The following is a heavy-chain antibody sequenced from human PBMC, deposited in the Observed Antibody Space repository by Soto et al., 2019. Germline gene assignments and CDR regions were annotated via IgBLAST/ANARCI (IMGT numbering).Heavy chain of an antibody. D-gene: IGHD2-8*01. J-gene: IGHJ4*02. V-gene: IGHV3-11*01. CDR1: GFTFSDYY. CDR2: ISSSGSTI. CDR3: ARVGGGYCTNGVCYSHEGYFDY. Sequence: PGGSLRLSCAASGFTFSDYYMSWIRQAPGKGLEWVSYISSSGSTIYYADSVKGRFTISRDNAKNSLYLQMNSLRAEDTAVYYCARVGGGYCTNGVCYSHEGYFDYWGQGTLVTVSS.